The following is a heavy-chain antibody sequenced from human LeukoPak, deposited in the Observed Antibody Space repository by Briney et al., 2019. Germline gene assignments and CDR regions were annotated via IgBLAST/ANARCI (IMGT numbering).Heavy chain of an antibody. CDR1: GITLSNYG. CDR2: VSDSGGRT. CDR3: ARRGVVTRVILVGFHKAAFSFDS. Sequence: QTGRSLRLSCAVSGITLSNYGMSWVRQAPGKGREWVAGVSDSGGRTSYEESIKGLLTTSRDTPKPTLYLQRTTLRAKYTSVYSCARRGVVTRVILVGFHKAAFSFDSWGQGALVTVSS. J-gene: IGHJ4*02. D-gene: IGHD3-22*01. V-gene: IGHV3-23*01.